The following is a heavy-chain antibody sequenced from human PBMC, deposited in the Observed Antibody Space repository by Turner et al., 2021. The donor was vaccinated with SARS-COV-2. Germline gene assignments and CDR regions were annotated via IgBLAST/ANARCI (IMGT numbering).Heavy chain of an antibody. J-gene: IGHJ4*02. CDR1: GGSFSGYY. D-gene: IGHD5-18*01. V-gene: IGHV4-34*01. Sequence: QAQLQQWGAGLLKPSQTLSLTFAVYGGSFSGYYCSWIRQPPGKGLEWIGEINHSGSTNYNPSLKSRVTISVDTSKNQFSLNLSSVTAADTAVYYCARGGGYSYGALDYWGQGTLVTVSS. CDR2: INHSGST. CDR3: ARGGGYSYGALDY.